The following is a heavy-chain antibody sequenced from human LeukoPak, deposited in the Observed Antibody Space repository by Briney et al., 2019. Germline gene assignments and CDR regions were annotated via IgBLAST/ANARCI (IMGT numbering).Heavy chain of an antibody. J-gene: IGHJ4*02. D-gene: IGHD5-18*01. CDR1: GFRLSDYW. V-gene: IGHV3-53*01. Sequence: PGGSLRLSCAASGFRLSDYWMSWVRQAPGKGLEWVSVIYSGGSTYYADSVKGRFTISRDNSKNTLYLQMNSLRAEDTAVYYCARDSLYSYGYVVFDYWGQGTLVTVSS. CDR2: IYSGGST. CDR3: ARDSLYSYGYVVFDY.